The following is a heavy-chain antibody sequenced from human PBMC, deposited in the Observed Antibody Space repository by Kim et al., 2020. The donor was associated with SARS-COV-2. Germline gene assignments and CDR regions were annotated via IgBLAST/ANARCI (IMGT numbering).Heavy chain of an antibody. CDR3: ARGAAAGRDARKPRYYYYGMDV. CDR2: INHSGST. CDR1: GGSFSGYY. J-gene: IGHJ6*02. D-gene: IGHD6-13*01. V-gene: IGHV4-34*01. Sequence: SETLSLTCAVYGGSFSGYYWSWIRQPPGKGLEWIGEINHSGSTNYNPSLKSRVTISVDTSKNQFPLKLSSVTAADTAVYYCARGAAAGRDARKPRYYYYGMDVWGQGTTVTVSS.